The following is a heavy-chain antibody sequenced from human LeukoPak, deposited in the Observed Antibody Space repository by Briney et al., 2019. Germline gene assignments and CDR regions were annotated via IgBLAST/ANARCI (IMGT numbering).Heavy chain of an antibody. CDR3: ARGCRSSTSRNRYNWFDP. J-gene: IGHJ5*02. CDR2: INHSGST. CDR1: GGSFSGYY. D-gene: IGHD2-2*01. Sequence: SETLSLTCAVYGGSFSGYYWSWIRQPPGKGLEWIGEINHSGSTNYNPSLKSRVTISVDTSKNQFSLELSSVTAADTAVYYCARGCRSSTSRNRYNWFDPWGQGTLVTVSS. V-gene: IGHV4-34*01.